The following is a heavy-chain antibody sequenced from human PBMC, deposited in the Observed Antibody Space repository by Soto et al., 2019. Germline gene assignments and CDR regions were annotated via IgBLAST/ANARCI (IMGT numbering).Heavy chain of an antibody. CDR1: GGSISNYY. CDR3: ARPAYFYNYMDV. V-gene: IGHV4-59*08. J-gene: IGHJ6*03. CDR2: IYYSGST. Sequence: SETLSLTCTVSGGSISNYYWSWIRQPPGKGLEWIGYIYYSGSTNYNPSLKTRVTISVDTSKNQFSLKLTSVTAADTAGYYWARPAYFYNYMDVWGKGTTVTVSS. D-gene: IGHD2-15*01.